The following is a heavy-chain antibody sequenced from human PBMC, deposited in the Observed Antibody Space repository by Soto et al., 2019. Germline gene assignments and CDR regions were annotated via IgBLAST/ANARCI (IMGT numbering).Heavy chain of an antibody. D-gene: IGHD3-3*01. CDR3: ARGYDFWSGYYYPYGMDV. CDR2: ISYDGSNK. Sequence: PGGSLRLSCAASGFTFSSYAMHWVRQAPGKGLEWVAVISYDGSNKNYADSVKGRFTISRDNSKNTLYLQMNSLRAEDTAVYYFARGYDFWSGYYYPYGMDVWGQGTTVTVSS. CDR1: GFTFSSYA. J-gene: IGHJ6*02. V-gene: IGHV3-30-3*01.